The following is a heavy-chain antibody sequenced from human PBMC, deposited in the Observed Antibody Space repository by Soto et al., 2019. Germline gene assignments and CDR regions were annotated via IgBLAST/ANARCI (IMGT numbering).Heavy chain of an antibody. CDR1: GGTFSSYT. J-gene: IGHJ6*02. D-gene: IGHD3-16*02. CDR3: ARGRSLFSFGGFIPSPLNYYYYGMDV. V-gene: IGHV1-18*01. Sequence: ASVKVSCKASGGTFSSYTIIWVRQAPGQGLEWMGWISAYNGNTNYAQKLQGRVTMTTDTSTSKAYMELRSLRSDATAVYYCARGRSLFSFGGFIPSPLNYYYYGMDVWGQGTSVTVSS. CDR2: ISAYNGNT.